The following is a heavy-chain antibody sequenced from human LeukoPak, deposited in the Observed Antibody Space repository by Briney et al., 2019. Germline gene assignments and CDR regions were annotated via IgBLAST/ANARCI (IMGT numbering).Heavy chain of an antibody. CDR2: INPNSGGT. CDR1: GYTFTGYY. D-gene: IGHD2-8*01. Sequence: ASVKVSCKASGYTFTGYYMHWVRQAPGQGLEWMGWINPNSGGTNYAQKFQGRVTMTRDTSISTAYMELTRLRSDDTAVYYCARGGLRVMVYRLYYMDVWGKGTTVTVSS. CDR3: ARGGLRVMVYRLYYMDV. J-gene: IGHJ6*03. V-gene: IGHV1-2*02.